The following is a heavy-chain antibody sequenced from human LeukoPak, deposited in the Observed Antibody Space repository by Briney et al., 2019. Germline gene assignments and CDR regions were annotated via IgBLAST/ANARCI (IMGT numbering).Heavy chain of an antibody. J-gene: IGHJ4*02. CDR2: ISSDGVSK. CDR3: VQEGSGWYAS. CDR1: GFTFSSSP. V-gene: IGHV3-64D*06. Sequence: GGSLRLSCSASGFTFSSSPMHWVRQAPGKGLEYVSAISSDGVSKYYGDSMKGRFTISRDNSKNILYLHMSSLRAEDTAVYYCVQEGSGWYASWSQGTLVTVSS. D-gene: IGHD6-19*01.